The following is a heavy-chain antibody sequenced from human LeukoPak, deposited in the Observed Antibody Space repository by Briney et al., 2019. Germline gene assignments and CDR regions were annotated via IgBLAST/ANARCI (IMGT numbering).Heavy chain of an antibody. CDR2: INHSGST. J-gene: IGHJ4*02. CDR3: ARGLSTYFAR. Sequence: PSETLSLTCAVYGGSFSGYYWSWIRQPPGKGLEWIGEINHSGSTNYNPSLKSRVTISVDTSKNQFSLKLSSVTAADTAVYYCARGLSTYFARWGQGTLVTVSS. CDR1: GGSFSGYY. V-gene: IGHV4-34*01. D-gene: IGHD2/OR15-2a*01.